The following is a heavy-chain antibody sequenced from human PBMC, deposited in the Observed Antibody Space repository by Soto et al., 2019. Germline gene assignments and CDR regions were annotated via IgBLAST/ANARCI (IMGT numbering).Heavy chain of an antibody. V-gene: IGHV4-59*08. CDR2: IYYSGST. Sequence: SETLSLTCTVSCGSISSYYWSWIRQPPGKGLEWIGYIYYSGSTNYNPSLKSRVTISVDTSKNQFSLKLSSVTAADTAVYYCARHFPYCSSTSCYLDYYYYMDVWGKGTTVTVSS. D-gene: IGHD2-2*01. CDR3: ARHFPYCSSTSCYLDYYYYMDV. J-gene: IGHJ6*03. CDR1: CGSISSYY.